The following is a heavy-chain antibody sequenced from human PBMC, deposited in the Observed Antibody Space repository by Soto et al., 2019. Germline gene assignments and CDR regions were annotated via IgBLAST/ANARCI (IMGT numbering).Heavy chain of an antibody. CDR2: IYTSGST. V-gene: IGHV4-4*07. D-gene: IGHD6-13*01. CDR3: ERARGTGSSSFEFDY. Sequence: PSETLSLTCTVSGGSISSYYWSWIRQPAGKGLEWIGRIYTSGSTNYNPSLKSRVTMSVDTSKNQFSLKLSSVTAADTAVYYCERARGTGSSSFEFDYWGQGPLVTVYS. CDR1: GGSISSYY. J-gene: IGHJ4*02.